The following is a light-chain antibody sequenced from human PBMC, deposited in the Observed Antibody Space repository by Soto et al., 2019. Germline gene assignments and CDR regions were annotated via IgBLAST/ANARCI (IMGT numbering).Light chain of an antibody. CDR1: QSISNY. V-gene: IGKV1-39*01. CDR3: QQTYTSLFT. CDR2: AAS. J-gene: IGKJ3*01. Sequence: DIQMTQSPSSLSASVGDRVTITCRASQSISNYLNWYQQKPGKAPKLLIYAASSLQSGVPSRFSGIPSRTAFTLTISSLPPEDFATYSCQQTYTSLFTFGPGTNVDI.